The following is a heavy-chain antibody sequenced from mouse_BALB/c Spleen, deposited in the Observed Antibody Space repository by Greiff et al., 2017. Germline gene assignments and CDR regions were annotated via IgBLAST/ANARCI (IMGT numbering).Heavy chain of an antibody. J-gene: IGHJ1*01. CDR1: GFSLTSYG. Sequence: VQVVESGPGLVAPSQSLSITCTVSGFSLTSYGVHWVRQPPGKGLEWLGVIWAGGSTNYNSALMSRLSISKDNSKSQVFLKMNSLQTDDTAMYYCAREGKNYWYFDVWGAGTTVTVSS. CDR2: IWAGGST. CDR3: AREGKNYWYFDV. V-gene: IGHV2-9*02.